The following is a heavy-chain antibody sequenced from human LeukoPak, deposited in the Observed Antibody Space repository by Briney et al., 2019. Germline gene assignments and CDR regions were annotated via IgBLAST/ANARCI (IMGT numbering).Heavy chain of an antibody. J-gene: IGHJ3*02. CDR1: GFTVSSNC. Sequence: GGSLRLSCAASGFTVSSNCMSWVRQAPGKGLEWVASIRDDGSAKFYVDSVKGRFTISRDNAKNSLDLQLNSLRAEDTAVYYCARFILYRGAFDIWGQGTMVTVSS. V-gene: IGHV3-7*01. CDR3: ARFILYRGAFDI. D-gene: IGHD2-8*01. CDR2: IRDDGSAK.